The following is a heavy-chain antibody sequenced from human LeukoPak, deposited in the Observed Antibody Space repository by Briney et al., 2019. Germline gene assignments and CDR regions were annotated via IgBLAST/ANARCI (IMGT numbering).Heavy chain of an antibody. CDR1: GFTFDDHG. D-gene: IGHD3-22*01. Sequence: GGSLRLSCAASGFTFDDHGMCWVRQAPGKGLEWVSSINWNGGDTHYTDSVKGRFTISRDNSKNTLYLQMNSLRAEDTAVYYCAKDVSYYYDSSDYWGQGTLVTVSS. CDR2: INWNGGDT. V-gene: IGHV3-20*04. CDR3: AKDVSYYYDSSDY. J-gene: IGHJ4*02.